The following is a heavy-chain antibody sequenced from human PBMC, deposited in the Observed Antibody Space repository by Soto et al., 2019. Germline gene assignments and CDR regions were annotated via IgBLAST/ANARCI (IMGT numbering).Heavy chain of an antibody. CDR3: ARDWDYDILTGYYMDAFDI. Sequence: GGSLRLSCAASGFTFSSYWMSWVRQAPGKGLEWVAKIKQDGSEKYYVDSVKGRFTISRDNAKNSLYLQMNSLRAEDTAVYYCARDWDYDILTGYYMDAFDIWGQGTMVTVSS. J-gene: IGHJ3*02. CDR1: GFTFSSYW. CDR2: IKQDGSEK. D-gene: IGHD3-9*01. V-gene: IGHV3-7*01.